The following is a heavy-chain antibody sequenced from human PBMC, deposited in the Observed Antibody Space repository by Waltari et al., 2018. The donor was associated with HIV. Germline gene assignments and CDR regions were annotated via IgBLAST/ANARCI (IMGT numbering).Heavy chain of an antibody. J-gene: IGHJ6*02. Sequence: EVQLVASGGGLVQPGRSLRLSCAASGFTFDDYAMHWGRQAPGKGLEWVSGISWNSGSKGYADAVKGRFTISRDNAKNSLYLQMNSLRAEDTALYYCAKDRGTGTTVYYYYGMDVWGQGTTVTVSS. CDR1: GFTFDDYA. CDR2: ISWNSGSK. D-gene: IGHD1-7*01. V-gene: IGHV3-9*01. CDR3: AKDRGTGTTVYYYYGMDV.